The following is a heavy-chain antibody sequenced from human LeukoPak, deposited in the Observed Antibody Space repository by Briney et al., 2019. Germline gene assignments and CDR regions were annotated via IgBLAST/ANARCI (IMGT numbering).Heavy chain of an antibody. J-gene: IGHJ4*02. CDR2: INSDGSST. CDR1: GFTFSSYW. CDR3: ARAHSGSYYYFDY. V-gene: IGHV3-74*01. Sequence: GGSLRLSCAASGFTFSSYWMHWVRQAPGKGLVWVSRINSDGSSTSYADSVKGRFTISRDNAKNSLYLQMNSLRAEDTAVYYCARAHSGSYYYFDYWGQGTLVTVSS. D-gene: IGHD1-26*01.